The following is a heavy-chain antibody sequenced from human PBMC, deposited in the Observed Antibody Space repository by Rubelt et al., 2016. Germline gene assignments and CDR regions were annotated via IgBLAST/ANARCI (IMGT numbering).Heavy chain of an antibody. V-gene: IGHV1-8*01. D-gene: IGHD3-22*01. Sequence: GWMNPNSGNTGYAQKFQGRVTMTRDTSTSTVYMELSSLRSEDTAVYYCARECYYDSSRAYNQMGWFDPWGQGTLVTVSS. CDR3: ARECYYDSSRAYNQMGWFDP. CDR2: MNPNSGNT. J-gene: IGHJ5*02.